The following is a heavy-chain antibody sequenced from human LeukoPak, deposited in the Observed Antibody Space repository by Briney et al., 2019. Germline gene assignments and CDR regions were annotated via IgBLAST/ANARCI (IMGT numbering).Heavy chain of an antibody. CDR2: IDWDDDK. CDR1: GISLSTSGMC. D-gene: IGHD3-22*01. Sequence: SGPALVKPTQPLTLTCTFSGISLSTSGMCVSWIRQPPGKALEWLARIDWDDDKYYSTSLKTRLTISKDTSKNQVVLTMTNMDPVDTATYYCARIRWSLTDSSGYYYDYWGQGTLVTVSS. J-gene: IGHJ4*02. V-gene: IGHV2-70*11. CDR3: ARIRWSLTDSSGYYYDY.